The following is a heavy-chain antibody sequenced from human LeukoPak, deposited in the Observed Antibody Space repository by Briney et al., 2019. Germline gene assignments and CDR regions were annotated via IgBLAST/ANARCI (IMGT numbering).Heavy chain of an antibody. CDR2: IIPIFGTA. D-gene: IGHD5-18*01. V-gene: IGHV1-69*05. Sequence: ASVKVSCKASGGTFSSYAISWVRQAPGQGLEWMGGIIPIFGTANYAQKFQGRVTITTDESTSTAYIELSSLRSEDTAVYYCARAAWIQLWLRFDYWGQGTLVTVSS. CDR3: ARAAWIQLWLRFDY. CDR1: GGTFSSYA. J-gene: IGHJ4*02.